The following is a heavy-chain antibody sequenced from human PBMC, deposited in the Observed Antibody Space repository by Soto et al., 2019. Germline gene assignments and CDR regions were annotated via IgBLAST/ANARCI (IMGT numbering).Heavy chain of an antibody. V-gene: IGHV3-30*18. CDR2: ISYDGSNT. J-gene: IGHJ4*02. CDR3: AKEGGLCGSDNIYSAYDFDS. D-gene: IGHD2-15*01. Sequence: PGGSLRLSCAASEFTFSNYAMSWVRQAPGKGLEWVAIISYDGSNTYYADSVKGRFTISRDNSKNTLYLQMSSLRAEDTSVYYCAKEGGLCGSDNIYSAYDFDSWGQGPLV. CDR1: EFTFSNYA.